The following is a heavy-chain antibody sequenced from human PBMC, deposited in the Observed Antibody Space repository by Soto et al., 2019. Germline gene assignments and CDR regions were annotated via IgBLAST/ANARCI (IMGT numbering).Heavy chain of an antibody. CDR2: IHPAGQPI. J-gene: IGHJ3*01. D-gene: IGHD2-2*01. V-gene: IGHV3-48*03. Sequence: EVQLVESGGGLVQPGGSLRRSCVASGFTFSSSEMYWVRQAPGKGLEWVSYIHPAGQPIFYADSVKGRFTIARDNAKNSLYLRMNSMRAEDTAVYYCARRGSSWGQGTMVTVSS. CDR3: ARRGSS. CDR1: GFTFSSSE.